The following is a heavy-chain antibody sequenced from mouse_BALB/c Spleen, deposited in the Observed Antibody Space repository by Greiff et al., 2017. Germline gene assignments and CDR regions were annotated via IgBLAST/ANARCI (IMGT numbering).Heavy chain of an antibody. Sequence: QVQLKESGPGLVAPSQSLSITCTVSGFSLTSYGVHWVRQPPGKGLEWLGVIWAGGSTNYNSALMSRLSISKDNSKSQVFLKMNSLQTDDTAMYYCAREIDSSGLPWFAYWGQGTLVTVSA. CDR2: IWAGGST. D-gene: IGHD3-2*01. CDR3: AREIDSSGLPWFAY. CDR1: GFSLTSYG. J-gene: IGHJ3*01. V-gene: IGHV2-9*02.